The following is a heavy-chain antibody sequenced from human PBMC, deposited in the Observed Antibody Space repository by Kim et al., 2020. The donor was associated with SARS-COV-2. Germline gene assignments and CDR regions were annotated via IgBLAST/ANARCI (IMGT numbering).Heavy chain of an antibody. J-gene: IGHJ4*02. Sequence: VSAISGSGGSTYYADSVQGRFTISRNNFKNTLYLQMNSLIAEDTAVYYCAISSICYNLDYLVQVTLV. V-gene: IGHV3-23*01. D-gene: IGHD1-1*01. CDR2: ISGSGGST. CDR3: AISSICYNLDY.